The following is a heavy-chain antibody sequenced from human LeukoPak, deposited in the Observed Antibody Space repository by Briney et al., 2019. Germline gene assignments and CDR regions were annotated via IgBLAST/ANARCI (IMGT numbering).Heavy chain of an antibody. J-gene: IGHJ4*02. CDR2: IYYSGSN. V-gene: IGHV4-59*01. CDR3: ARGRATGYSSGWYFPSFDY. Sequence: SETLSLTCTVSGGSISSYDWSWIRQPPGKGLEWIGYIYYSGSNNYNPSLKSRVTISVDTSMNQFSLKLSSVTAADTAGYYCARGRATGYSSGWYFPSFDYWGQGTLVTVSS. CDR1: GGSISSYD. D-gene: IGHD6-19*01.